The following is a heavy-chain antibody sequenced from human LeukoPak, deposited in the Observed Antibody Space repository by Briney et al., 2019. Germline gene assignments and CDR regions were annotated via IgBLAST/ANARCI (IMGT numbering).Heavy chain of an antibody. CDR1: GFTFSSSA. V-gene: IGHV3-48*04. CDR3: ARDVTYYGGDWFDP. Sequence: GGSLRLSCAASGFTFSSSAMIWVRQAPGKGLEWVSYISSGSSTIYYADSMRGRFTISRDNAKNSLYLQMNSLRAEDTAVYYCARDVTYYGGDWFDPWGQGTLVTVSS. CDR2: ISSGSSTI. J-gene: IGHJ5*02. D-gene: IGHD4-23*01.